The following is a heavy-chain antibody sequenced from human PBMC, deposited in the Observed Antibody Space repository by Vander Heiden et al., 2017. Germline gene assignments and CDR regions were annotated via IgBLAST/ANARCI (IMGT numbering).Heavy chain of an antibody. Sequence: QVQLQESGPGLVKPSETLSLTCTVSGGSISSYYWSWIRQPPGKGLEWIGYIYYSGSPHYNPSLKSRVTISVDTSKNQFSLKLSSVTPADTAVYYCARTTVTTGGVGMDVWGQGTTVTVSS. CDR3: ARTTVTTGGVGMDV. V-gene: IGHV4-59*01. D-gene: IGHD4-17*01. J-gene: IGHJ6*02. CDR2: IYYSGSP. CDR1: GGSISSYY.